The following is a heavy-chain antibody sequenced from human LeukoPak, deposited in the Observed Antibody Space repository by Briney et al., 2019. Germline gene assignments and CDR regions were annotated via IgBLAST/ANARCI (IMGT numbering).Heavy chain of an antibody. J-gene: IGHJ4*02. V-gene: IGHV1-8*01. Sequence: ASVKVSCKASGYTFTSYDINWVRQATGQGLEWMGCMDPSGGNTGYAQKLQGRVTMTPDTSTTTAYMELRSLRSDDTAVYYCARRIGGVIPNLDYWGQGTLVTVSS. CDR2: MDPSGGNT. D-gene: IGHD3-16*02. CDR1: GYTFTSYD. CDR3: ARRIGGVIPNLDY.